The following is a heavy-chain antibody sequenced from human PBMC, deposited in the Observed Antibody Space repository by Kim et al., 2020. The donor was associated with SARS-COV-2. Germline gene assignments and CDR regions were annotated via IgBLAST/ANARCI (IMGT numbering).Heavy chain of an antibody. Sequence: SETLSLTCTVSGGSISRSSYHWGWIRQPPGKGLEWIGSIYYSGSTYYNPSLKSRVTISVDTSKNQVSLRLSSVTATDTAVYYCARRGTYWNWGQGTLVT. D-gene: IGHD1-26*01. CDR1: GGSISRSSYH. CDR2: IYYSGST. J-gene: IGHJ4*02. V-gene: IGHV4-39*01. CDR3: ARRGTYWN.